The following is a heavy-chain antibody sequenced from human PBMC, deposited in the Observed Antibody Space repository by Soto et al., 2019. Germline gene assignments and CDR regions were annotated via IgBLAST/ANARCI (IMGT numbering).Heavy chain of an antibody. J-gene: IGHJ6*02. CDR3: VRQGIGNLHGLVDV. V-gene: IGHV4-59*08. D-gene: IGHD1-1*01. Sequence: QVQLQQSGPGLVKPSETLSLTCSVSSGPSSSHNWGWIRQPPGRGLEWIGYVYSTGGTSYNPSLKSRVTISADTSTNLSSLTLTSVPAADTAVYYCVRQGIGNLHGLVDVWGQGTTVRVSS. CDR1: SGPSSSHN. CDR2: VYSTGGT.